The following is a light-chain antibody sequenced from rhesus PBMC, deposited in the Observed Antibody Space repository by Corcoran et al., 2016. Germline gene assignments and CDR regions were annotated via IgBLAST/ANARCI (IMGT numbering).Light chain of an antibody. V-gene: IGKV1-21*01. CDR1: QGITND. CDR2: EAS. CDR3: QHYYIPPFT. Sequence: DIQMTQSPSSLSASVGDRVTITRRASQGITNDLAWYQQKPGETPKLLIYEASSLQSGIPSRFSGSGSGTDFTLTISSLQSEDFATYCCQHYYIPPFTFGPGAKLDIK. J-gene: IGKJ3*01.